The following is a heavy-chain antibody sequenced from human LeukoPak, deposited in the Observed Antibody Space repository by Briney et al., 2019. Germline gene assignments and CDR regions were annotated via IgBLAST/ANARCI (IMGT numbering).Heavy chain of an antibody. Sequence: PGGSLRLSCAASGFTFSTYWMHWVRQAPGKGLVWVSRINSDGIGTIYADSVKGRFTISRDNAKNTLYLLMNSLRADDTAVYYCARGGPDNAFDIWGQGTMVTVSS. CDR1: GFTFSTYW. J-gene: IGHJ3*02. CDR2: INSDGIGT. V-gene: IGHV3-74*01. CDR3: ARGGPDNAFDI.